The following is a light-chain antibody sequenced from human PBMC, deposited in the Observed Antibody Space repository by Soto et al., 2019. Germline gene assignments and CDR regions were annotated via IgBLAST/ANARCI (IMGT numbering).Light chain of an antibody. Sequence: DIVMTQSPDSLAVSLGERATMNCKCSRSVLYKSNNTNHLAWYPQKPGQPPQLIIYWASTRESGVPERFSGSGSGTDFTLTISSLEAEDVAFYWCQQYFDVPFTFGGGTKVDI. CDR1: RSVLYKSNNTNH. J-gene: IGKJ4*01. CDR2: WAS. V-gene: IGKV4-1*01. CDR3: QQYFDVPFT.